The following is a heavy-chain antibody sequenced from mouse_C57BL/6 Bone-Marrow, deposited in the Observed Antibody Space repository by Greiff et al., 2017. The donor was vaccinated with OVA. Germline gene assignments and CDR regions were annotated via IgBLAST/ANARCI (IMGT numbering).Heavy chain of an antibody. J-gene: IGHJ1*03. V-gene: IGHV1-55*01. D-gene: IGHD1-1*01. CDR3: ARRYYGSSWYFDV. CDR2: FYPGSGST. Sequence: QVQLQQPGAELVKPGASVKMSCKASGYTFTSYWITWVKQRPGQGLEWIGDFYPGSGSTNYNEKFKSKATLTVDTSSSTAYMQLSSLTSEDSAVYYCARRYYGSSWYFDVWGTGTTVTVSS. CDR1: GYTFTSYW.